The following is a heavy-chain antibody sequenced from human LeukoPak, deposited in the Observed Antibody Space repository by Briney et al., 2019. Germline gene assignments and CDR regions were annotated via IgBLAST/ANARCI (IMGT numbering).Heavy chain of an antibody. CDR1: GFTFDDYG. J-gene: IGHJ4*02. V-gene: IGHV3-66*01. CDR3: AKDRSPS. Sequence: GGSLRLSCAASGFTFDDYGMSWVRQAPGKGLEWVSLIYSGGSTYYADSVKGRFTISRDNSKNTLYLQMNSLRAEDTAVYYCAKDRSPSWGQGTLVTVSS. CDR2: IYSGGST.